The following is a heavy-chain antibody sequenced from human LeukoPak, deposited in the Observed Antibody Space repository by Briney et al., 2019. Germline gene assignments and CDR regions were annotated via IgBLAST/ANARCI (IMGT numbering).Heavy chain of an antibody. CDR2: IYYSGST. CDR1: GGSISSGGYY. V-gene: IGHV4-30-4*08. CDR3: ATRHYYDSSGYYD. J-gene: IGHJ4*02. Sequence: SETLSLTCTVSGGSISSGGYYWNWIRQHPGKGLEWIGYIYYSGSTDYNPSLKSRVTISVDTSKNQFSLKLSSVTAADTAVYYCATRHYYDSSGYYDWGQGTLVTVSS. D-gene: IGHD3-22*01.